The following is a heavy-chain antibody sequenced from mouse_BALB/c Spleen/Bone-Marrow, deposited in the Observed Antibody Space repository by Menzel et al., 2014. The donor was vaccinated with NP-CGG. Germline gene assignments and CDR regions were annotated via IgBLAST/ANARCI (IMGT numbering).Heavy chain of an antibody. CDR2: INPSNGRT. Sequence: QVQLQQPGAELVKPGASVKLSCKASGYTFTSYWLHWVKQRPGHGLEWIGEINPSNGRTNYNEKFKSKATLTVDKSSSTAYMQLSSLTSEDSAVYCCARRTTTVVATDYWGQGTPLTVSS. CDR1: GYTFTSYW. J-gene: IGHJ2*01. V-gene: IGHV1S81*02. D-gene: IGHD1-1*01. CDR3: ARRTTTVVATDY.